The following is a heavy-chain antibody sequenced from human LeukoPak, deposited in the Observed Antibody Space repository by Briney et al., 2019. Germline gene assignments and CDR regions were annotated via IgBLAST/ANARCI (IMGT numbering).Heavy chain of an antibody. J-gene: IGHJ4*02. V-gene: IGHV3-7*04. CDR3: ARGDKFSGDY. CDR2: INQDGREK. CDR1: GFTFSSYW. D-gene: IGHD2-15*01. Sequence: GGSLRLSCAASGFTFSSYWMSWVRQAPGKGPEWVANINQDGREKYYVDSVKGRFTISRDNAKNSLYLQMNSPRAEDTAVYFCARGDKFSGDYWGQGTLVTVSS.